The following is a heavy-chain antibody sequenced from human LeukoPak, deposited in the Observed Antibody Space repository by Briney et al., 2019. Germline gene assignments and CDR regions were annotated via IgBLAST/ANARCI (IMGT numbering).Heavy chain of an antibody. CDR3: ARDRSGYDSYYYYYYGMDV. V-gene: IGHV4-30-2*01. D-gene: IGHD5-12*01. CDR1: GGSISSGGYS. CDR2: IYHSGST. Sequence: SQTLSLTCAVSGGSISSGGYSWSWIRQPPGKGLEWIGYIYHSGSTYYNPSLKSRVTISVDRSKNQFSLKLSSVTAADTAVYYCARDRSGYDSYYYYYYGMDVWGQGTTVTVSS. J-gene: IGHJ6*02.